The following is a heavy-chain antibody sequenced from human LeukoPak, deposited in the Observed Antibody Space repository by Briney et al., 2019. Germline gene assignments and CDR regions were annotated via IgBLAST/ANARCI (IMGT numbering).Heavy chain of an antibody. CDR2: FYVGGAT. CDR1: GFSVTNNC. V-gene: IGHV3-53*01. CDR3: ARGDGYNFFDY. J-gene: IGHJ4*02. Sequence: PGGSLRLSGAVSGFSVTNNCMSWVRQAPGKGLEWVSVFYVGGATYYADSVKGRFTISRDNSENTLYLQMKSLRAEDTAVYYCARGDGYNFFDYWGQGTLVTVSS. D-gene: IGHD5-24*01.